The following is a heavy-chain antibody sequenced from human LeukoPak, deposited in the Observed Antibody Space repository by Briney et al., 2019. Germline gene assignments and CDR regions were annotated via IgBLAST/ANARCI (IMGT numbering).Heavy chain of an antibody. CDR3: AREELGFDY. J-gene: IGHJ4*02. V-gene: IGHV4-59*01. CDR2: IYYSGST. Sequence: SETLSLTCAVYGGSFSGYYWSWIRQPPGKGLEWIGYIYYSGSTNYNPSLKSRVTISVDTSKNQFSLKLSSVTAADTAVYYCAREELGFDYWGQGTLVTVSS. D-gene: IGHD1-26*01. CDR1: GGSFSGYY.